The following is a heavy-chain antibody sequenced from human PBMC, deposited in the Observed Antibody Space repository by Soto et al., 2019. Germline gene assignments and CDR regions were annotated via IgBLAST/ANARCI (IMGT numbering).Heavy chain of an antibody. CDR3: ASGKTQMTQDRMGFYYYMDV. D-gene: IGHD2-15*01. CDR2: VIPLLDAS. V-gene: IGHV1-69*08. Sequence: QVQLVQSGAEVKKPGSSVKISCTASGDTFNNRTVTWVRRAPGQGLEWMGRVIPLLDASNYAEKFQDRATITADNSTNTAYLELSGLKSEDSAIYYCASGKTQMTQDRMGFYYYMDVWGKGTTVTVSS. CDR1: GDTFNNRT. J-gene: IGHJ6*03.